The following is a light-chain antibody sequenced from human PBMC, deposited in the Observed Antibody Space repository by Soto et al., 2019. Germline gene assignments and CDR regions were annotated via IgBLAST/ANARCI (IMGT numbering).Light chain of an antibody. V-gene: IGKV3-15*01. CDR3: QQYDNWHRM. Sequence: EKVMTQSPATLSVSPGERATLSCRASQSVRSNLAWYQQKPGQPPRLLIYDASTRATGIPSRFSGSGSGTEFTLTISSLKSEDFAVYYCQQYDNWHRMCGQGTKVDIK. J-gene: IGKJ1*01. CDR2: DAS. CDR1: QSVRSN.